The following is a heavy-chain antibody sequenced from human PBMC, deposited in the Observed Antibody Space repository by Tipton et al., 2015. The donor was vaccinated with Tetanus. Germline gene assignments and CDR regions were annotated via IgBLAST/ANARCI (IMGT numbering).Heavy chain of an antibody. CDR3: ARHRAQWELLF. CDR1: GGSFSGYY. V-gene: IGHV4-34*01. Sequence: TLSLTCIVYGGSFSGYYWSWIRQSPGEGLEWIGEINHSGSTNYNPSLKSRVTMSVDTSRDQFSLKLKSVTAADTAVYYCARHRAQWELLFWSQGALVTVSS. D-gene: IGHD1-26*01. J-gene: IGHJ4*02. CDR2: INHSGST.